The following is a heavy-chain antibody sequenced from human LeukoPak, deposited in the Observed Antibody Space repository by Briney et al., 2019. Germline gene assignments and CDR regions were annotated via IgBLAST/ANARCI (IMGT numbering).Heavy chain of an antibody. CDR3: ARDARPYYYGSGSPPAFDI. CDR2: ISAYNGNT. Sequence: GASVKVSCKASGYTFTSYAMHWVRQAPGQRLEWMGWISAYNGNTNYAQKLQGRVTMTTDTSTSTAYMELRSLRSDDTAVYYCARDARPYYYGSGSPPAFDIWGQGTMVTVSS. J-gene: IGHJ3*02. CDR1: GYTFTSYA. V-gene: IGHV1-18*01. D-gene: IGHD3-10*01.